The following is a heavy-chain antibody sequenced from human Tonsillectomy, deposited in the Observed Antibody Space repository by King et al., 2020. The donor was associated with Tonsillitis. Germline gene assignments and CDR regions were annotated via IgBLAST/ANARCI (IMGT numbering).Heavy chain of an antibody. J-gene: IGHJ6*02. CDR1: GFTFSNYA. CDR2: ISRSDGRT. D-gene: IGHD6-6*01. Sequence: VQLVESGGGLVQPGGSLRLSCAASGFTFSNYAMSWVRQAPGKGLEWVSAISRSDGRTYYADSVKGRFTIARDNSKNTLYLQMDSLRAEDTAVYYCAKTSYSSSFGLDVWGQGTTVTVPS. CDR3: AKTSYSSSFGLDV. V-gene: IGHV3-23*04.